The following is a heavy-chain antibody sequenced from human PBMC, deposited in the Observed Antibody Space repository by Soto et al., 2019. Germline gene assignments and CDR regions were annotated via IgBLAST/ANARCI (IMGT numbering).Heavy chain of an antibody. CDR2: MKPNSGNT. V-gene: IGHV1-8*01. Sequence: ASVQVSCKACGYTFTRYDINWVRQATGQGPEWMGWMKPNSGNTAYEQKFQGRVTMTRNTSINKAYMELSSMRSDDTAVYYCARYSGGYYYGFDYWGQGIKVTVAS. D-gene: IGHD1-26*01. J-gene: IGHJ6*02. CDR3: ARYSGGYYYGFDY. CDR1: GYTFTRYD.